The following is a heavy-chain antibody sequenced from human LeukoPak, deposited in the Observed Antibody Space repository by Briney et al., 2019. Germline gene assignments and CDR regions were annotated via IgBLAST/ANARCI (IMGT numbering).Heavy chain of an antibody. J-gene: IGHJ4*02. CDR2: IGGGGGDT. Sequence: GGSLRLSCVASGESGFTFHHYAFSWVRQAPGKGLEWVSVIGGGGGDTYYADSVQCRFTISRENFKNTLYLEMNSLRTEDTAVYYCTKDKRGYDRIFDYWGQGTLVTVSS. CDR1: GESGFTFHHYA. D-gene: IGHD3-3*01. V-gene: IGHV3-23*01. CDR3: TKDKRGYDRIFDY.